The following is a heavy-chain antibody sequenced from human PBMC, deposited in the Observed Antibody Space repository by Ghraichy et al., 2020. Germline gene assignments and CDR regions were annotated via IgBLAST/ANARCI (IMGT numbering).Heavy chain of an antibody. Sequence: SETLSLTCTVYGGSISSYYWNWIRQPPGRGLEWIGYIYYNGNTNYNPSLKSRVTISKDTSNNQFSLMLSSVTAADTAVYYCARGLNSGHYYYYYYMDVWSKGTTVTVSS. J-gene: IGHJ6*03. V-gene: IGHV4-59*01. CDR3: ARGLNSGHYYYYYYMDV. CDR1: GGSISSYY. D-gene: IGHD1-26*01. CDR2: IYYNGNT.